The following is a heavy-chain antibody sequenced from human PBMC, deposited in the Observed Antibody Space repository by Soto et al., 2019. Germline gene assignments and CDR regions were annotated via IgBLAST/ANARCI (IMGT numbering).Heavy chain of an antibody. Sequence: VASVKVSCKASGGTFSSYTISWVRQAPGQGLEWMGRIIPILGIANYAQKFQGRVTITADKSTSTAYMELSSLRSEDTAVYYCASLMLVSGHMAFDIWGQGTMVTVSS. CDR1: GGTFSSYT. CDR2: IIPILGIA. D-gene: IGHD3-10*02. CDR3: ASLMLVSGHMAFDI. J-gene: IGHJ3*02. V-gene: IGHV1-69*02.